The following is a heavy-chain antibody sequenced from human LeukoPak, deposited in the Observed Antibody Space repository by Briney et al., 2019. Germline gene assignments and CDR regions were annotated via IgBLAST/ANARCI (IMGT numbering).Heavy chain of an antibody. CDR3: ARAQTYGDSRLLLDY. Sequence: GGTLRLSCAASGFTFGNYGMSWVRHAPGKGLDWVSGINWNGGSTGYADSVVGRFTISRDNAKNSQYLQMNSLRVEDTALYYCARAQTYGDSRLLLDYWGQGTLVTVSS. CDR1: GFTFGNYG. J-gene: IGHJ4*02. D-gene: IGHD2-21*02. CDR2: INWNGGST. V-gene: IGHV3-20*04.